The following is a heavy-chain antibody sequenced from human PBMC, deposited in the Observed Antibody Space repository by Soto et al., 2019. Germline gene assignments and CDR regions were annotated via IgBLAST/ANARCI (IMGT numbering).Heavy chain of an antibody. CDR1: GFSFSSYG. V-gene: IGHV3-33*01. D-gene: IGHD3-22*01. J-gene: IGHJ6*02. CDR2: IWYDGSNK. Sequence: QVQVVESGGGVVQPGRSLRLSCAASGFSFSSYGMHWVRQAPGKGLEWVAVIWYDGSNKYYADSVKGRFTIARDNSKNTLDLQMNTLRAEDTAVYYCSRDRHYYDSSGRGANYGMDVWGQGTTVTVSS. CDR3: SRDRHYYDSSGRGANYGMDV.